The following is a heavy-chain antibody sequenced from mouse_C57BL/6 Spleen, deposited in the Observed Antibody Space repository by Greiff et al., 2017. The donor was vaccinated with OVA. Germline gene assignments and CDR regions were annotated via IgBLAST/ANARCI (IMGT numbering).Heavy chain of an antibody. J-gene: IGHJ4*01. V-gene: IGHV1-47*01. CDR2: FHPYNDDT. CDR3: ARGGYYDYGYAMDY. Sequence: VQLVESGAELVKPGASVKMSCKASGYTFTTYPIEWMKQNHGKSLEWIGNFHPYNDDTKYNEKFKGKATLTVEKSSSTVYLELSRLTSDDSAVYYCARGGYYDYGYAMDYWGQGTSVTVSS. CDR1: GYTFTTYP. D-gene: IGHD2-4*01.